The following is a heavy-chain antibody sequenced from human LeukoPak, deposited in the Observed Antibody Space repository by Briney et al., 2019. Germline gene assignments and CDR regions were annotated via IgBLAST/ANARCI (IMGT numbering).Heavy chain of an antibody. V-gene: IGHV1-2*02. Sequence: ASVKVSCKASGYTFTGYYMHWVRQAPGQGLEWMGWINPNSGGTNYAQEFQGRVTMTRDTSISTAYMELSRLRSDDTAVYYCATPTVTTWYYFDYWGQGTLVTVSS. D-gene: IGHD4-17*01. CDR1: GYTFTGYY. CDR3: ATPTVTTWYYFDY. J-gene: IGHJ4*02. CDR2: INPNSGGT.